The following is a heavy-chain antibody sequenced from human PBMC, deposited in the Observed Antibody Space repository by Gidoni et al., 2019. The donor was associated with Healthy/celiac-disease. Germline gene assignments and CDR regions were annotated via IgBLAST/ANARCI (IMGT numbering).Heavy chain of an antibody. CDR1: GFTFGDYA. CDR3: TRVLKLKAAAGTNFDY. Sequence: EVQLVESGGGLVQPGRSLRLSCTASGFTFGDYAMSWFRQDPGKGLEWVGFIRSKAYGGTTEYAASVKGRFTISRDDSKSIAYLQMNSLKTEDTAVYYCTRVLKLKAAAGTNFDYWGQGTLVTVSS. V-gene: IGHV3-49*03. D-gene: IGHD6-13*01. J-gene: IGHJ4*02. CDR2: IRSKAYGGTT.